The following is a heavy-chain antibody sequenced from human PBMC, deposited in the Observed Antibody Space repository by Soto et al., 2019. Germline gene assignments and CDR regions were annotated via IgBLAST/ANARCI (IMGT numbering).Heavy chain of an antibody. D-gene: IGHD6-13*01. J-gene: IGHJ6*02. Sequence: GGSLRLSCAASGFTFDDYAMHWVRQAPGKGLEWVSLISGDGGSTYYADSVKGRFTISRDNSKNSLYLQMNSLRTEDTALYCCAKDTGIAAPLYDYYGMDVWGQGTTVTVSS. CDR3: AKDTGIAAPLYDYYGMDV. CDR2: ISGDGGST. CDR1: GFTFDDYA. V-gene: IGHV3-43*02.